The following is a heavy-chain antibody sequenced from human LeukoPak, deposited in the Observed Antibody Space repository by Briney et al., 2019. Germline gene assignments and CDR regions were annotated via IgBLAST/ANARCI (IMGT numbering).Heavy chain of an antibody. CDR1: GFTFSSYA. CDR3: ARDPRGLGGY. D-gene: IGHD2-15*01. CDR2: ISYDGSNK. Sequence: GRSLRLSCAASGFTFSSYAMHWVRQAPGKGLEWVAVISYDGSNKYYADSVKGRFTISRDNSKNTLYLQMNSLRAEDTAVYYCARDPRGLGGYWGQGTLVTVSS. J-gene: IGHJ4*02. V-gene: IGHV3-30-3*01.